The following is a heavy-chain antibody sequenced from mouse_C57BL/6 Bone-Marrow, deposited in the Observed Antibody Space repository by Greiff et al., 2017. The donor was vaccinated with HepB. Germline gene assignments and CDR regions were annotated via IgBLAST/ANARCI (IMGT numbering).Heavy chain of an antibody. J-gene: IGHJ1*03. CDR3: AREAVVATRWYFDV. D-gene: IGHD1-1*01. CDR1: GFTFSDYY. CDR2: INYDGSST. Sequence: EVKLVESEGGLVQPGSSMKLSCTASGFTFSDYYMAWVRQVPEKGLEWVANINYDGSSTYYLDSLKSRFIISRDNAKNILYRQMSSLKSEDTATYYCAREAVVATRWYFDVWGTGTTVTVSS. V-gene: IGHV5-16*01.